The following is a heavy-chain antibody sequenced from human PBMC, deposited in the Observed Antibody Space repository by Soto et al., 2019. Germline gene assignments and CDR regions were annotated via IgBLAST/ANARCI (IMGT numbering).Heavy chain of an antibody. CDR2: ISGSGGST. Sequence: EVQLLESGGGLVQPGGSLRLSCAASGFTFSSYAMSWVRQAPGKGLKWVSAISGSGGSTYYADSVKGRFTISRDNSKNSLYLQMNSLRAEDTVVYFCAKDLEPVPAASTHYYYGMDVWGQGTTVTVSS. CDR1: GFTFSSYA. CDR3: AKDLEPVPAASTHYYYGMDV. V-gene: IGHV3-23*01. J-gene: IGHJ6*02. D-gene: IGHD2-2*01.